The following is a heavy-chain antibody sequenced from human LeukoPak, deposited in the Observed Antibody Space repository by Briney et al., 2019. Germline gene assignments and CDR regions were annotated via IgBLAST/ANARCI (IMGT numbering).Heavy chain of an antibody. CDR1: GGSISSYY. CDR2: IYTSGST. Sequence: SETLSLTCTVSGGSISSYYWSWIRQPAGKGLEWIGRIYTSGSTNYNPSLESRVTMSVDTSKNQFSLKLSSVTAADTAVYYCARFGYVETTVATPIKYYFAMDVWGQGTTVTVSS. CDR3: ARFGYVETTVATPIKYYFAMDV. J-gene: IGHJ6*02. V-gene: IGHV4-4*07. D-gene: IGHD4-23*01.